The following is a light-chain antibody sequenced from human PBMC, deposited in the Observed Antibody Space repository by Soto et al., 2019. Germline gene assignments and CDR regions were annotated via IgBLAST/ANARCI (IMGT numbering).Light chain of an antibody. CDR1: QSVFSS. V-gene: IGKV3-15*01. CDR2: GAA. Sequence: IVMTQSPATLSVSPGERATLSCRASQSVFSSLAWYQQKPVQAPRLLIYGAATRATGIPARFSGSGSGTEFTLTISSLQSEDFAVYYCQQYHNWPAFGQGTKVEIK. J-gene: IGKJ1*01. CDR3: QQYHNWPA.